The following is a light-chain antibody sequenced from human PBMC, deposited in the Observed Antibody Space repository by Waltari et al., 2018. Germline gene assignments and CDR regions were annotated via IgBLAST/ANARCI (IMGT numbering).Light chain of an antibody. V-gene: IGKV3-15*01. CDR1: QSVSSN. CDR3: QQYNNWPPFT. CDR2: GSS. J-gene: IGKJ3*01. Sequence: EIVMTQSPATLSASPGEIATLSCRASQSVSSNLSWYQQKPGQAPRLLIYGSSTRATGIPARFSGSGSGTEFTLTISSLQSEDFAVYYCQQYNNWPPFTFGPGTKVDIK.